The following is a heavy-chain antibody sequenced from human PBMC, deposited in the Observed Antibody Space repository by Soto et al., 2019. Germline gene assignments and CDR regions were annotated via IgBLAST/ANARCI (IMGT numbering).Heavy chain of an antibody. CDR3: ATNRIIAAAGGYYSYGMDV. J-gene: IGHJ6*02. CDR1: GYTFTSYG. D-gene: IGHD6-13*01. V-gene: IGHV1-18*01. Sequence: ASVKVSCKASGYTFTSYGISWVRQAPVQGLEWMGWISAYNGNTNYAQKLQGRVTMTTDTSTSTAYMELRSLRSDDTAVYYCATNRIIAAAGGYYSYGMDVWGQGPTVTVSS. CDR2: ISAYNGNT.